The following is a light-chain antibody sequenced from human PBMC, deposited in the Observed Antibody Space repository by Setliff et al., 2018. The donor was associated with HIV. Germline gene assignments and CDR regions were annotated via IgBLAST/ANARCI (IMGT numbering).Light chain of an antibody. CDR1: SSDVGTYNF. J-gene: IGLJ1*01. V-gene: IGLV2-14*03. CDR2: DVS. Sequence: QSALTQPASVSGSPGQSITISCTGISSDVGTYNFVSWYQQHPGKAPKLMIYDVSNRPSGVSNRFSGSKSGNTASLTISGLQAEDEADYYCTSYTSSFTYVFGSGTKVTVL. CDR3: TSYTSSFTYV.